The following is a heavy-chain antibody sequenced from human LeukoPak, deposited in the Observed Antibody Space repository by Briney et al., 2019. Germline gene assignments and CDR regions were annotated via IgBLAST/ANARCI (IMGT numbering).Heavy chain of an antibody. CDR2: IYYSGST. Sequence: SETLSLTCTVSGGSISSSSYYWGWIRQPPEKGLEWIGSIYYSGSTYYNPSLKSRVTISVDTSKNQFSLKLSSVTAADTAVYYCATPYPAAASYWGQGTLVTVSS. D-gene: IGHD6-13*01. CDR3: ATPYPAAASY. J-gene: IGHJ4*02. V-gene: IGHV4-39*01. CDR1: GGSISSSSYY.